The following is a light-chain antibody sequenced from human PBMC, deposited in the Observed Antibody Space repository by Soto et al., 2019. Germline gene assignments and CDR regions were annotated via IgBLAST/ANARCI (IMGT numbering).Light chain of an antibody. CDR3: QQYATSPRWT. CDR2: GAS. Sequence: EIVLTQSPGTLSLSPGERATLSCRASQSVYSSHLAWYQQKPGQAPKLLIYGASTRAPGIPDRFSGIGSGTDFMLTISRLEPGDFAVYYCQQYATSPRWTFGRGTKLEIK. J-gene: IGKJ2*02. V-gene: IGKV3-20*01. CDR1: QSVYSSH.